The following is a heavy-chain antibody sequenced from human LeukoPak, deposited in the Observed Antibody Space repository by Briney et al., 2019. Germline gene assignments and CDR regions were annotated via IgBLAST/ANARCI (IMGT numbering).Heavy chain of an antibody. CDR2: IRSKTYRGAA. J-gene: IGHJ4*01. Sequence: PGRSLSLSCTASGFTIRDHAMSWVRQAPGKAVEWVGFIRSKTYRGAAEYATSLEGRFTISRDDSKGIAYLQANSLKTEDTAVYYCTSIYDTSAYYHSGIDYWGHGTLVTVSS. D-gene: IGHD3-22*01. V-gene: IGHV3-49*04. CDR1: GFTIRDHA. CDR3: TSIYDTSAYYHSGIDY.